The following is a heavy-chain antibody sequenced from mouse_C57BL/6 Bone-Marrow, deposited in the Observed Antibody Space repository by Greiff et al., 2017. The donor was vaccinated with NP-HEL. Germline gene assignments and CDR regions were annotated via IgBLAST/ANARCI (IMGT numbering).Heavy chain of an antibody. CDR1: GYTFTGYW. J-gene: IGHJ1*03. V-gene: IGHV1-9*01. Sequence: QVQLKQSGAELMKPGASVKLSCKATGYTFTGYWIEWVKQRPGHGLEWIGEILPGSGSTNYNEKFKGKATFTADKSSNTAFMQLSSLTTADSAIYYCARSWAYGNYGWYFDVWGTGTTVTVSS. CDR3: ARSWAYGNYGWYFDV. D-gene: IGHD2-1*01. CDR2: ILPGSGST.